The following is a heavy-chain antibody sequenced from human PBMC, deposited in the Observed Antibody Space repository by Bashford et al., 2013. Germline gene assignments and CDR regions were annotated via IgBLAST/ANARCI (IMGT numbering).Heavy chain of an antibody. D-gene: IGHD6-19*01. Sequence: SETLSLTCTVSGGSISSSSYYWGWIRQPPGKGLEWIGSIYYSGSTYYNPSLKSRVTISVDTSKNQFSLKLSSVTAADTAVYYCARLIAVAGYFDYWGQGTLVTVSS. CDR3: ARLIAVAGYFDY. CDR1: GGSISSSSYY. J-gene: IGHJ4*02. CDR2: IYYSGST. V-gene: IGHV4-39*01.